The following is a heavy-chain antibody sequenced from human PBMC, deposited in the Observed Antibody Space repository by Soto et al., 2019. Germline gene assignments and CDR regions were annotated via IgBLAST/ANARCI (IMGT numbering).Heavy chain of an antibody. CDR2: ISAYSGDK. V-gene: IGHV1-18*01. D-gene: IGHD2-15*01. CDR3: TRTPRGAGTFDY. Sequence: QVQLVPSGAEVRKPGASVKVSCEASGYTFTTYDISWVRQAPGQGLEWLGWISAYSGDKKYAQKFQGRVTMTTDTSTITAYMELRSLRSDDTAIYYCTRTPRGAGTFDYWGPGTLVTVSS. CDR1: GYTFTTYD. J-gene: IGHJ4*02.